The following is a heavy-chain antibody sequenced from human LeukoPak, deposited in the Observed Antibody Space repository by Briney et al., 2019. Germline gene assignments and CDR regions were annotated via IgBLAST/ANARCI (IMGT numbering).Heavy chain of an antibody. CDR1: GFTLSSNY. J-gene: IGHJ6*03. V-gene: IGHV3-53*01. Sequence: PGGSLRLFCAASGFTLSSNYMSWVRQAPGKGLEWVSVIYSGGSTYYADSVKGRFTISRDNSKNTLYLQMNSLRAEDTAVYYCARVRCSGGSCYSNYYYYYMDVWGKGTTVTVSS. CDR3: ARVRCSGGSCYSNYYYYYMDV. D-gene: IGHD2-15*01. CDR2: IYSGGST.